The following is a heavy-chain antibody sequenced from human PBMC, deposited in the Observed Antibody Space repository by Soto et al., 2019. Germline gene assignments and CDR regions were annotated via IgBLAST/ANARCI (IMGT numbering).Heavy chain of an antibody. CDR2: IDPSDSYT. V-gene: IGHV5-10-1*01. D-gene: IGHD3-22*01. CDR3: ARSYYYDSLPDAFEL. CDR1: GYSCTSYW. Sequence: ESLKISCKGSGYSCTSYWISWVRQMPGKGLEWMGRIDPSDSYTNYSPSFQGHVTISADKSISTAYLQWSSLKASDTAMYYCARSYYYDSLPDAFELWGQGSMVTGSS. J-gene: IGHJ3*01.